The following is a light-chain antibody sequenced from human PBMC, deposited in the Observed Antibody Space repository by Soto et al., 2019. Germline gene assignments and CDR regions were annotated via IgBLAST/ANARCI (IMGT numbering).Light chain of an antibody. Sequence: EIVMTQSPVTLSVSPGERATLSCRASQSVRSNLAWYQQKPGQAPRLLIYGASTRATGIPARFSGSGSGTEFTLTISSLQSEDFAVYYCQQYNNWGTFGQGTKVEIK. CDR2: GAS. V-gene: IGKV3-15*01. CDR1: QSVRSN. CDR3: QQYNNWGT. J-gene: IGKJ1*01.